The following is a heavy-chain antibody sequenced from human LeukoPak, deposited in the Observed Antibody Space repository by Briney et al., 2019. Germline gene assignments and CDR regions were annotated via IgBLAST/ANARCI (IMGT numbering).Heavy chain of an antibody. D-gene: IGHD6-13*01. V-gene: IGHV4-39*01. CDR1: GGSISSSHYF. CDR3: AKQPSIAAAGTGY. CDR2: IYYRGST. Sequence: PSETLSLTCMVSGGSISSSHYFWGWIRQPPGKGLAWVGSIYYRGSTYFNPSLKSRVTISVDTSKNQFSLKLSSVTAADTAVYYCAKQPSIAAAGTGYWGRGILVTVSS. J-gene: IGHJ4*02.